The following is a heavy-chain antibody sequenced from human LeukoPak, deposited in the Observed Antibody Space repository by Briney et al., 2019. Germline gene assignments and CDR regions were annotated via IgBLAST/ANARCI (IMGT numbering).Heavy chain of an antibody. Sequence: ASVKVSCKASGYTFTSYYTHWVRQAPGQGLEWMGIINPSGGSTSYAQKFQGRVTMTRDMSTSTVYMELSSLRSEDTAVYYCARGGYSYGYFLKGSDDRSDYWGQGTLVTVSS. D-gene: IGHD5-18*01. CDR2: INPSGGST. CDR1: GYTFTSYY. V-gene: IGHV1-46*01. CDR3: ARGGYSYGYFLKGSDDRSDY. J-gene: IGHJ4*02.